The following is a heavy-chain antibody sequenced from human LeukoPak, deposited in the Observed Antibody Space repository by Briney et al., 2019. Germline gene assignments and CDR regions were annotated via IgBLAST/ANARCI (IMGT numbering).Heavy chain of an antibody. CDR2: ISYDATNK. Sequence: GGSLRLSCAASGFTFSSYAMHWVRQAPGRGLEWVAIISYDATNKFYADSVKGRFAISRDNSKNTLYLQMNSLGAEDTAVYYCASIAETYLQPKHYFRHWGQGTLVTVSS. J-gene: IGHJ1*01. V-gene: IGHV3-30*09. CDR1: GFTFSSYA. D-gene: IGHD2/OR15-2a*01. CDR3: ASIAETYLQPKHYFRH.